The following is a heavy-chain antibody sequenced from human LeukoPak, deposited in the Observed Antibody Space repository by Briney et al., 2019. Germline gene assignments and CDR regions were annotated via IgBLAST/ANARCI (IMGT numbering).Heavy chain of an antibody. CDR2: ISAYNGNT. Sequence: GASVKVFCKASGYTFTSYGISWVRQAPGQGLEWMGWISAYNGNTNYAQKVQGRVTMTTDTSTSTAYMELRSLRSDDTAVYYCARARRLRFLEWTPDFDYWGQGTLVTVSS. CDR1: GYTFTSYG. J-gene: IGHJ4*02. D-gene: IGHD3-3*01. CDR3: ARARRLRFLEWTPDFDY. V-gene: IGHV1-18*01.